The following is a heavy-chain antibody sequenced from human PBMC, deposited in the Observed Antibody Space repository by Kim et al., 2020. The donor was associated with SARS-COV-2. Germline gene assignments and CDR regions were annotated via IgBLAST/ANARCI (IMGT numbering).Heavy chain of an antibody. Sequence: PKCQGRVTMTRETSTSTVYMELYSLRSEDTAVYYCARDSYGSGYYYGMDVWGQGTTVTVSS. D-gene: IGHD3-10*01. CDR3: ARDSYGSGYYYGMDV. V-gene: IGHV1-46*01. J-gene: IGHJ6*02.